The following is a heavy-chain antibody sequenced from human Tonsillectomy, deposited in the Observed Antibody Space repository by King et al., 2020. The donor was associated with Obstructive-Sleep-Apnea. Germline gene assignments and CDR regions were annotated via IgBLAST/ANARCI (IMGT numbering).Heavy chain of an antibody. CDR1: GGSISSYY. CDR2: IYYSGST. Sequence: VQLQESGPGLVKPSETLSLTCTFSGGSISSYYWSWIRQPPGKGLEWIGYIYYSGSTNYNPSLKSRVTISVDPSKNQFTLKLSSVTAADTAVYYCAREYNYYYFDYWGQGTLVTVSS. J-gene: IGHJ4*02. V-gene: IGHV4-59*01. D-gene: IGHD5-24*01. CDR3: AREYNYYYFDY.